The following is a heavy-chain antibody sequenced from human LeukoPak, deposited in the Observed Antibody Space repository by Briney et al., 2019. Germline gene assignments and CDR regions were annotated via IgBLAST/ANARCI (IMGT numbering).Heavy chain of an antibody. J-gene: IGHJ4*02. Sequence: GGSLRLSCAASGFTFSNYAMSWVRQAPGKRLEWVSAISGSGGSTYYAESVKGRCTISRDNAKNSLYLQMDSLRAEDTAIYYCARDKSAGADTGSSFYYWGQGALVTVSS. CDR1: GFTFSNYA. D-gene: IGHD3-10*01. CDR2: ISGSGGST. CDR3: ARDKSAGADTGSSFYY. V-gene: IGHV3-23*01.